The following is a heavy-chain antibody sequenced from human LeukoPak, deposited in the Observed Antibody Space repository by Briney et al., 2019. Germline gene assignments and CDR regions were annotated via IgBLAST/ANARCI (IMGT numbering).Heavy chain of an antibody. CDR1: GFTFSSSS. CDR2: ISSSSSTI. CDR3: ARVTFDFWSSPTYYMDV. J-gene: IGHJ6*03. V-gene: IGHV3-48*01. D-gene: IGHD3-3*01. Sequence: AGGSLRLSCAASGFTFSSSSMHWVRQAPGKGLEWVSYISSSSSTIYYADSVKGRFTISRDNAKNSLYLQMNSLRAEDTAVYYCARVTFDFWSSPTYYMDVWGKGTTVTVSS.